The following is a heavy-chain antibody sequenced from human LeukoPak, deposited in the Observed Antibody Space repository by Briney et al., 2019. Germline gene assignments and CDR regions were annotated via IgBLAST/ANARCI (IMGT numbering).Heavy chain of an antibody. D-gene: IGHD2-15*01. CDR1: GYSISSGYY. J-gene: IGHJ5*02. V-gene: IGHV4-38-2*01. Sequence: PSETLSLTCAVSGYSISSGYYWGCIRQPPGKGLEWIGSIYHSGSTYYNPSLKSRVTISVDTSKNQFSLKLSSVTAADTAVYYCARHMPVYCSGGSCANWFDPWGQGTLVTVSS. CDR3: ARHMPVYCSGGSCANWFDP. CDR2: IYHSGST.